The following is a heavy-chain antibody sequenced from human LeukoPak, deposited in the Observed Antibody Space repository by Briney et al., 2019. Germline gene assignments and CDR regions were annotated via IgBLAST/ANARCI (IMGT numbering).Heavy chain of an antibody. D-gene: IGHD4/OR15-4a*01. V-gene: IGHV3-23*01. CDR2: ISGSGGST. J-gene: IGHJ4*02. Sequence: GGSLRLSCAASGFTFSSYEMNWVRQAPGKGLEWVSAISGSGGSTYYADSVKGRFTISRDNSKNTLYLQMNSLRAEDTAVYYCARRAGAYSHPYDYWGQGTLVTVSS. CDR1: GFTFSSYE. CDR3: ARRAGAYSHPYDY.